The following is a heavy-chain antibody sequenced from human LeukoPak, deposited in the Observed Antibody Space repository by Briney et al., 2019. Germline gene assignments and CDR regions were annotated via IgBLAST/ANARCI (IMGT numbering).Heavy chain of an antibody. V-gene: IGHV4-38-2*02. Sequence: SETLSLTCSVSGYSISSAYYWGWIRQPPGKGLEWIATIHYSGSTYYNPSLKSRVTISLDTSKNQFSLKLNSVAAADTAVYYCARGRAGRGYSYVIYYYYYMDVWGKGTTVTVSS. CDR2: IHYSGST. CDR1: GYSISSAYY. D-gene: IGHD5-18*01. CDR3: ARGRAGRGYSYVIYYYYYMDV. J-gene: IGHJ6*03.